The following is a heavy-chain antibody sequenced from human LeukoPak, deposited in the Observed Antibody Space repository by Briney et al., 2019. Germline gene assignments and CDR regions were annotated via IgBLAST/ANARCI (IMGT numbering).Heavy chain of an antibody. D-gene: IGHD1-14*01. V-gene: IGHV3-15*01. J-gene: IGHJ4*02. CDR2: IKRRSDGGTT. Sequence: GGSLRLSCAASGFTFSKVWMSWVRQVPGKGLGWVGRIKRRSDGGTTDYAAPVKDRFTISRDDSKNTLYLQMNSLKTDDTAVYYCTPGVGDYWGQGTLVTVSS. CDR3: TPGVGDY. CDR1: GFTFSKVW.